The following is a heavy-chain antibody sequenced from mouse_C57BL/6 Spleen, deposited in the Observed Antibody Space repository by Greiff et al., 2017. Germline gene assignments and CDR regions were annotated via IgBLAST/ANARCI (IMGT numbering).Heavy chain of an antibody. D-gene: IGHD1-1*01. CDR3: TRSKGNYYGSSYGYFDV. Sequence: QVQLQQSGAELVRPGASVTLSCKASGYTFTDYEMHWVKQTPVHGLEWIGAIDPETGGTAYNQKFKGKAILTADKSSSTAYMELRSLTSEDSAVYYCTRSKGNYYGSSYGYFDVWGTGTTVTVSS. J-gene: IGHJ1*03. V-gene: IGHV1-15*01. CDR1: GYTFTDYE. CDR2: IDPETGGT.